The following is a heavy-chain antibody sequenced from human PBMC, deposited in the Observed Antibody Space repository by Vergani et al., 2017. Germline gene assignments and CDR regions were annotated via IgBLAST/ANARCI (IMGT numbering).Heavy chain of an antibody. CDR2: IIPIFGTA. V-gene: IGHV1-69*06. CDR1: GGTLSSYA. CDR3: ARHTTAVVPAANDAFDI. Sequence: QVQLVQSGAEVKKPGSSVKVSCKASGGTLSSYAISWVRQAPGQGLEWMGGIIPIFGTANYAQKFQGRVTITADKSTSTAYMELSSLRSEDTAVYYCARHTTAVVPAANDAFDIWGQGTMVTVSS. D-gene: IGHD2-2*01. J-gene: IGHJ3*02.